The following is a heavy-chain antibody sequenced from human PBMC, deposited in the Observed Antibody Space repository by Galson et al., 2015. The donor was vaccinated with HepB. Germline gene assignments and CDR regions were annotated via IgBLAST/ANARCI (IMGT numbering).Heavy chain of an antibody. V-gene: IGHV3-74*01. Sequence: SLRLSCAASGFTFSSYWMHWVRQAPGKGLVWVSRINSDGSSTSYADSVKGRFTISRDNAKNTLYLQMNSLRSEDTAVYYCARVKGAAAGRGAFDIWGQGTMVTVSS. J-gene: IGHJ3*02. CDR1: GFTFSSYW. CDR2: INSDGSST. CDR3: ARVKGAAAGRGAFDI. D-gene: IGHD6-13*01.